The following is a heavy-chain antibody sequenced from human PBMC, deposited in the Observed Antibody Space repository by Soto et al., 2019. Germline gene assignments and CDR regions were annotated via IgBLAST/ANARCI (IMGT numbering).Heavy chain of an antibody. CDR1: GGSIIDSGSFY. D-gene: IGHD2-15*01. V-gene: IGHV4-31*03. J-gene: IGHJ5*02. CDR2: IYYSGST. Sequence: QVQMQESGPGLVKPSQTLYLTCSVSGGSIIDSGSFYWNGIRQHPGKGLEWIGYIYYSGSTYYNRSLKSRATISRAGSQDQFSLKLTSVTAEDTAIYYCSRGEVVASIWFLPWGQGARVTVSS. CDR3: SRGEVVASIWFLP.